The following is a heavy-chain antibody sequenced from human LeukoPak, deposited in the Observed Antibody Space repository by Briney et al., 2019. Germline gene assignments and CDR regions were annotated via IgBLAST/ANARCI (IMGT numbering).Heavy chain of an antibody. CDR3: AKRGVVIRVILVGFHKEAYYFDS. V-gene: IGHV3-23*01. Sequence: GGSLRLSCAVSGITLSNYGMSWGRQAPGKGLEWVAGISDRGSRTNYADSVKGRFTISTDHPKNTLYLQMNSLRAEDTAVYFCAKRGVVIRVILVGFHKEAYYFDSWGQGALVTVSS. D-gene: IGHD3-22*01. CDR1: GITLSNYG. J-gene: IGHJ4*02. CDR2: ISDRGSRT.